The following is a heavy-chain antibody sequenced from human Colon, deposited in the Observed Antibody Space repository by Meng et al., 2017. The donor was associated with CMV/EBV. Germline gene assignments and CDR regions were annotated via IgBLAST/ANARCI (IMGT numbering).Heavy chain of an antibody. Sequence: GESLKISCAASGFTFSSYSMNWVCQAPGKGLEWVSYISSSSSTIYYADSVKGRFTISRDNAKNSLYLQMNSLRAEDAAVYYCARVMFGGVVPAAMWPGDAFDIWGQGTMVTVSS. CDR1: GFTFSSYS. J-gene: IGHJ3*02. V-gene: IGHV3-48*04. CDR3: ARVMFGGVVPAAMWPGDAFDI. CDR2: ISSSSSTI. D-gene: IGHD2-2*01.